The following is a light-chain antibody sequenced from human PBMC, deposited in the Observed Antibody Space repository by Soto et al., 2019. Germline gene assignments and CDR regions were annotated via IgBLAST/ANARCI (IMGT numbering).Light chain of an antibody. V-gene: IGLV2-11*01. Sequence: QSALTQPRSVSGSPGQSVTISCTGTSSDVGLYNYVSWYQQHPGKAPKLIIYDVSKRPSGVPDRFSGSKSGNTASLTISGLQAEDEGEYFCCSYGGSYTPYVFGTGTKLPVL. CDR3: CSYGGSYTPYV. J-gene: IGLJ1*01. CDR2: DVS. CDR1: SSDVGLYNY.